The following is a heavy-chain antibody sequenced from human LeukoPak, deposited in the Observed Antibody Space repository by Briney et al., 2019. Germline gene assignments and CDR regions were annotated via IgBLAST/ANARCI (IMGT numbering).Heavy chain of an antibody. CDR1: GVFISSYY. V-gene: IGHV4-4*09. J-gene: IGHJ3*02. CDR2: IYTSGST. CDR3: ARMLDSSGYYNDAFDI. D-gene: IGHD3-22*01. Sequence: SETLSLTCTVSGVFISSYYWSWLRQPPGKGLEWIGYIYTSGSTNYNPSLKSRVTISVDTSKNQFSLKLSSVTAADTAVYYCARMLDSSGYYNDAFDIWGQGTMVTVSS.